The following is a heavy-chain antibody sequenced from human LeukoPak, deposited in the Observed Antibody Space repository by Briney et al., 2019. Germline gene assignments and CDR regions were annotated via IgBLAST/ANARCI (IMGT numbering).Heavy chain of an antibody. Sequence: QSGGSLSLSCSASRLTFSSPGTRWVRQAPGRALEYVSAISSNGGRTYYADSVKARFTISRDNFKNTMYLHMSSLRVEDTAVYYCVVAGAYHFYYYDMDVWGQETTVTVSS. V-gene: IGHV3-64D*06. J-gene: IGHJ6*02. CDR3: VVAGAYHFYYYDMDV. CDR1: RLTFSSPG. CDR2: ISSNGGRT. D-gene: IGHD6-19*01.